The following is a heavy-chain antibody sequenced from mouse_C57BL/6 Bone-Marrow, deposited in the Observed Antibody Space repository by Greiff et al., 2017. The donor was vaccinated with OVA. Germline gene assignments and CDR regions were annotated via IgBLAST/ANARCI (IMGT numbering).Heavy chain of an antibody. Sequence: VKLQQPGAELVKPGASVKLSCKASGYTFTSYWMHWVKQRPGQGLEWIGMIHPNSGSTNYNEKFKSKATLTVDKSSSTAYMQLSSLTSEDSAVYYCSPIYDGYYEFAYWGQGTLVTVSA. CDR1: GYTFTSYW. CDR2: IHPNSGST. V-gene: IGHV1-64*01. CDR3: SPIYDGYYEFAY. J-gene: IGHJ3*01. D-gene: IGHD2-3*01.